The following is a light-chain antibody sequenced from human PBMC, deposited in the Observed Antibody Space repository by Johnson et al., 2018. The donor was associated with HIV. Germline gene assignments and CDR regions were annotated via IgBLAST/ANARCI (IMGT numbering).Light chain of an antibody. Sequence: VLTQPPSVSAAPGQKVTISCSGSSSNIGNNYVSWYQQLPGTAPKLLIYDNNKRPSGIPDRFSGSKSGTSGTLGITGLPTGDEADYYCGIWDRSLSAYVFGTGTKVTVL. CDR2: DNN. J-gene: IGLJ1*01. CDR3: GIWDRSLSAYV. V-gene: IGLV1-51*01. CDR1: SSNIGNNY.